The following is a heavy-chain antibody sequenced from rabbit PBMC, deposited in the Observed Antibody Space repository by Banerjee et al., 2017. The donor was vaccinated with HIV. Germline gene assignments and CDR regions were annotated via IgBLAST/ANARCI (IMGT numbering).Heavy chain of an antibody. Sequence: QEQLEESGGDLVKPEGSLTITCTASGFSFSNKYVMCWVRQAPGKGLEWIACINSSSRNAVYASWATGRFTISKTSSTTVTLQMTSLTAADTATYFCARGDSGYRYITRLDLWGPGTLVTVS. V-gene: IGHV1S45*01. J-gene: IGHJ3*01. CDR1: GFSFSNKYV. D-gene: IGHD6-1*01. CDR2: INSSSRNA. CDR3: ARGDSGYRYITRLDL.